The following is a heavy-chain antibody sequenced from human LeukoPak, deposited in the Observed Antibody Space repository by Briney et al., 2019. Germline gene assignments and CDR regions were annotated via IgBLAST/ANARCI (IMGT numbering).Heavy chain of an antibody. J-gene: IGHJ4*02. CDR2: IIPIFGTA. CDR3: ASQLYYGTSYDVY. V-gene: IGHV1-69*13. D-gene: IGHD3-10*01. CDR1: GGTFSSYA. Sequence: ASVKVSCKASGGTFSSYAISWVRQAPGQGLEWMGGIIPIFGTANYAQKFQGRVTITADESTSTAYMGLSSLRSEDTAVYYCASQLYYGTSYDVYWGQGTLVTASS.